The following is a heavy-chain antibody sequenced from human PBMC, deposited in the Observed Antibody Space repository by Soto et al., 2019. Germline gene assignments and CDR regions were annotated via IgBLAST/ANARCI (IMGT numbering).Heavy chain of an antibody. V-gene: IGHV1-69*04. Sequence: SVKVSCKASGGTFSSYTISWVRQAPGQGLEWMGRIIPILGIANYAQKFQGRVTITADKSTSTAYMELSSLRSEDTAVYYCARDWVGGPFDYWGQGTPVTVSS. J-gene: IGHJ4*02. D-gene: IGHD2-15*01. CDR1: GGTFSSYT. CDR3: ARDWVGGPFDY. CDR2: IIPILGIA.